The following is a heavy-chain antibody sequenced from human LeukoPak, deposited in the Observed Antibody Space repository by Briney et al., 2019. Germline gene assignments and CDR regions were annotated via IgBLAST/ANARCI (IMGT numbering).Heavy chain of an antibody. CDR3: ARDDCSSTSCHFAFDY. D-gene: IGHD2-2*01. V-gene: IGHV3-7*01. CDR2: IKQDGSEK. CDR1: GFTFSSYW. J-gene: IGHJ4*01. Sequence: PGGSLRLSCAASGFTFSSYWMSWVRRAPGKGLEWVANIKQDGSEKYYVDSVKGRFTISRDNAKNSLYLQMNSLRAEDTAVYYCARDDCSSTSCHFAFDYWGRGILVTVSS.